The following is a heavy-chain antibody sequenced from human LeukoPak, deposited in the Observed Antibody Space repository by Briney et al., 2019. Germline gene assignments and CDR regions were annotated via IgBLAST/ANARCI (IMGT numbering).Heavy chain of an antibody. CDR2: INPNSGGT. V-gene: IGHV1-2*02. D-gene: IGHD4-17*01. CDR1: AYTFTGYY. J-gene: IGHJ4*02. CDR3: ARDDYGDLQYFED. Sequence: ASVKVSCKASAYTFTGYYMHWVRQAPGQGLEWMGWINPNSGGTNYAQKFQGRVTMTRDTSISTAYMELSRLRSDDTAVYYCARDDYGDLQYFEDWGQGTLVTVSS.